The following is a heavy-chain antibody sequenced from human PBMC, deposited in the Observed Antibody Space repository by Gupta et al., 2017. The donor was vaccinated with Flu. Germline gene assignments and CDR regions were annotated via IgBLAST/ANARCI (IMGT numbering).Heavy chain of an antibody. CDR1: NASLGGSY. J-gene: IGHJ5*02. V-gene: IGHV4-34*01. CDR3: TRLGGFTVGYNWFDP. CDR2: IAHSGGT. Sequence: QVQLQLCGAGLLKPSETLSLTCAVYNASLGGSYCTPTPHPPGTGPDWLGDIAHSGGTNYNPSLKSRVTMSVDTSKNQFSLNLYSVTAADTAIYYCTRLGGFTVGYNWFDPWGQGTLVTVSS. D-gene: IGHD4-11*01.